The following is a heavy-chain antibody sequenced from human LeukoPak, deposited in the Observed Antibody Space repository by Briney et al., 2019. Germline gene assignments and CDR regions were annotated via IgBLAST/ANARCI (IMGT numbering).Heavy chain of an antibody. CDR1: GYTFTGYY. CDR3: ARDAYSGSYSYYFDY. J-gene: IGHJ4*02. Sequence: ASVKVSCKASGYTFTGYYMHWVRQAPGQGLEWMGRINPNSGGTNYAQKFQGRVTMTRDTSISTAYMELSRLRSDGTAVYYCARDAYSGSYSYYFDYWGQGTLVTVSS. CDR2: INPNSGGT. V-gene: IGHV1-2*06. D-gene: IGHD1-26*01.